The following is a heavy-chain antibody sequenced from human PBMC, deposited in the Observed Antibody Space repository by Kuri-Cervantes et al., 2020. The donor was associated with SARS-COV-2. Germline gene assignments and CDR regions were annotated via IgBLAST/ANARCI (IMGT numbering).Heavy chain of an antibody. CDR1: GFSFNTFW. CDR3: ASDIVVVPAARQETDY. Sequence: GGSLRLSCAGSGFSFNTFWMSWVRQAPGKGLEWVAYIKQDGSQKYYVDSVKGRFTISRDNAKNSLYLQMNSLRAEDTAAYYCASDIVVVPAARQETDYWGQGTLVTVSS. D-gene: IGHD2-2*01. V-gene: IGHV3-7*04. J-gene: IGHJ4*02. CDR2: IKQDGSQK.